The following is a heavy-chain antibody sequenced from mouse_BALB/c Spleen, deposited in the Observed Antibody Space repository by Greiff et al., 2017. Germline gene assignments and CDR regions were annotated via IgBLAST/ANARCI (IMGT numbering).Heavy chain of an antibody. V-gene: IGHV5-17*02. CDR2: ISSGSSTI. J-gene: IGHJ4*01. D-gene: IGHD2-2*01. Sequence: EVMLVDSGGGLVQPGGSRKLSCAASGFTFSSFGMHWVRQAPEKGLEWVAYISSGSSTIYYADTVKGRFTISRDNPKNTLFLQMTSLRSEDTAMYYCAIYYGYDEGAMDYWGQGTSVTVSS. CDR3: AIYYGYDEGAMDY. CDR1: GFTFSSFG.